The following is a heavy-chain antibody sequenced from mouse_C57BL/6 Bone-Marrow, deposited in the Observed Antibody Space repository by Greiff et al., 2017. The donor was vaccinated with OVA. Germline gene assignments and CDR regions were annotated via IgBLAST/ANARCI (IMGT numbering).Heavy chain of an antibody. CDR2: IWTGGGT. J-gene: IGHJ1*03. CDR3: ARNGIYYGSKPHWYFDV. D-gene: IGHD1-1*01. V-gene: IGHV2-9-1*01. CDR1: GFSLTSYA. Sequence: VQRVESGPGLVAPSQSLSITCTVSGFSLTSYAISWVRQPPGKGLEWLGVIWTGGGTNYNSALKSRLSISKDNSKSQVFLKMNSLQTDDTARYYCARNGIYYGSKPHWYFDVWGTGTTVTVSS.